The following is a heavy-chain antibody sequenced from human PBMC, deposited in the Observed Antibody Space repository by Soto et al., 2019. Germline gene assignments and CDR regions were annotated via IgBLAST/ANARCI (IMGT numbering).Heavy chain of an antibody. CDR1: GYTFTSYG. Sequence: ASVKVSCKASGYTFTSYGISWVRQAPGQGIERMGWISAYNGNTNYAQKIQGRVTMTTETSTSTAYMELRSLRSDDTAVYYCARDGKYYDFWSGPYGMDVWGQGTTVTVSS. CDR3: ARDGKYYDFWSGPYGMDV. CDR2: ISAYNGNT. J-gene: IGHJ6*02. D-gene: IGHD3-3*01. V-gene: IGHV1-18*01.